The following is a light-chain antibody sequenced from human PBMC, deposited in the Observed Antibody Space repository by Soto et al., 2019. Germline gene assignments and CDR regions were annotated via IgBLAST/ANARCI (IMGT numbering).Light chain of an antibody. CDR1: SSDVGGYNY. J-gene: IGLJ2*01. V-gene: IGLV2-14*01. CDR2: DVS. CDR3: SSYTSSSTLVV. Sequence: QSALTQPASVSGSPGQSITISCTGTSSDVGGYNYVSWYQQHPGKAPKLMIYDVSNRPSGVPHRFSGSKSGNTASLTISGLQAEDEADYYCSSYTSSSTLVVFGGGTKLTVL.